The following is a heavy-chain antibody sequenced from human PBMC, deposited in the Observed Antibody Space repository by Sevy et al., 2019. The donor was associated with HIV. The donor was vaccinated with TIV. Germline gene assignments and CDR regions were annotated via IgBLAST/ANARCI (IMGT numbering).Heavy chain of an antibody. Sequence: GESLKISCAASGFTFSSYWMSWVRQAPGKGLEWVANIKQDGSEKYYVDSVKVRFTISRDNAKNSLYLQMNSLRAEDTAVYYCARDYPNNYYDSSGTNYYYGMDVWGQGTTVTVSS. D-gene: IGHD3-22*01. CDR3: ARDYPNNYYDSSGTNYYYGMDV. J-gene: IGHJ6*02. CDR1: GFTFSSYW. V-gene: IGHV3-7*01. CDR2: IKQDGSEK.